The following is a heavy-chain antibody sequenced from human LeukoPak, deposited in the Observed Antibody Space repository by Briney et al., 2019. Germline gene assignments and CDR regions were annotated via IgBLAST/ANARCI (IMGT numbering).Heavy chain of an antibody. Sequence: SETLSLTCTVSGGSISSYYWSWIRQPPGKGLEWIGYIYYSGSTNYNPSLKSRVTISVDTSKNQFSLKLSSVTAADTAVYYCAALPVDFWSGYYGIGAFDIWGQGTMVTVSS. J-gene: IGHJ3*02. V-gene: IGHV4-59*01. CDR1: GGSISSYY. D-gene: IGHD3-3*01. CDR3: AALPVDFWSGYYGIGAFDI. CDR2: IYYSGST.